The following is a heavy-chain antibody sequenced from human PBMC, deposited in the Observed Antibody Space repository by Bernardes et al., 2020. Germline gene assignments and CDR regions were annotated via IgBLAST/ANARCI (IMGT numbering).Heavy chain of an antibody. CDR2: IYFSGST. D-gene: IGHD1-26*01. CDR1: GGSISGYY. Sequence: SETLSLTCTVSGGSISGYYWSWIRQPPGRGLERIGNIYFSGSTNYNPSLKSRVSISVDTSKNQFSLRMSSVTAADTALSYCSRAVSGRDLGYFDYWGQGTQVTV. J-gene: IGHJ4*02. CDR3: SRAVSGRDLGYFDY. V-gene: IGHV4-59*01.